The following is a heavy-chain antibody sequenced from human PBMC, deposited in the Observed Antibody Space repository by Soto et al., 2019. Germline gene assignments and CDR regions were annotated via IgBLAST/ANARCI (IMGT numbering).Heavy chain of an antibody. D-gene: IGHD5-18*01. CDR1: GGSISDYY. J-gene: IGHJ6*02. Sequence: NPSETLSLTCTVSGGSISDYYWTWIRQPPGKGLEWIGYIYYSGHTSYIPSLKSRVTISLDTSKNQFSLNLSSVTAADTAVYFCARERWLYGMDVWGQGTTVTVSS. CDR3: ARERWLYGMDV. V-gene: IGHV4-59*01. CDR2: IYYSGHT.